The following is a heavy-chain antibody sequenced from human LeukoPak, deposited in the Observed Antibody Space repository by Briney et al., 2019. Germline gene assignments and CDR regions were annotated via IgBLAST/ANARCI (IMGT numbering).Heavy chain of an antibody. D-gene: IGHD2-8*01. CDR3: SRENGAFSPFGY. V-gene: IGHV4-4*02. Sequence: PGGSLRLSCAASGFNFRDAAMTWVRQAPGKGLEWIGEISLTGLTHYNPSLESRVTVSLDKSKNQLSLNLTSVTAADTAVYYCSRENGAFSPFGYWGQGTLVTVLS. CDR1: GFNFRDAA. CDR2: ISLTGLT. J-gene: IGHJ4*02.